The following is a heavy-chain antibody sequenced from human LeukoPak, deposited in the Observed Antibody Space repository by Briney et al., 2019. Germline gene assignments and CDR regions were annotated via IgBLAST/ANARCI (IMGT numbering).Heavy chain of an antibody. CDR3: ARENPDNWNDVDY. CDR1: GYTFTGYY. V-gene: IGHV1-2*02. CDR2: INPNSGGT. J-gene: IGHJ4*02. D-gene: IGHD1-20*01. Sequence: ASVKVSCKASGYTFTGYYMHWVRQAPGQGLEWMGWINPNSGGTNYAQKFQGRVTMTRDTSISTAYMELSRLRSDDTAVYYCARENPDNWNDVDYWGQGTLVTVSS.